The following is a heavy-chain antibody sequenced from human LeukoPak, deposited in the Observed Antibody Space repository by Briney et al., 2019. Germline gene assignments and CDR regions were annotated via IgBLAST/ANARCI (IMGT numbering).Heavy chain of an antibody. CDR3: ARDLIERGYFDY. CDR1: GGTFSSYA. Sequence: SVKVSCKASGGTFSSYAISWVRQAPGQGLGWMGRIIPIFGTANYAQKFQGRVTITTDESTSTAYMELSSLRSEDTAVYYCARDLIERGYFDYWGQGTLVTVSS. J-gene: IGHJ4*02. V-gene: IGHV1-69*05. CDR2: IIPIFGTA. D-gene: IGHD2/OR15-2a*01.